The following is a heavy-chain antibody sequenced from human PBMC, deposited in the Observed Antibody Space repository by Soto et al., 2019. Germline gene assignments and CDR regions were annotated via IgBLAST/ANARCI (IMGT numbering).Heavy chain of an antibody. V-gene: IGHV1-69*12. CDR1: GGTFSSYA. Sequence: QVQLVQSGAEVKKPGSSVKVSCKASGGTFSSYAISWVRQAPGQGLEWMGGIIPIFGTANYEQKFQGRVTITADDSPSTAYMELSSLRSEETAVYYCARRSGKQWRDHYYSYGMDVWGQGTTVTVSS. CDR2: IIPIFGTA. D-gene: IGHD6-19*01. CDR3: ARRSGKQWRDHYYSYGMDV. J-gene: IGHJ6*02.